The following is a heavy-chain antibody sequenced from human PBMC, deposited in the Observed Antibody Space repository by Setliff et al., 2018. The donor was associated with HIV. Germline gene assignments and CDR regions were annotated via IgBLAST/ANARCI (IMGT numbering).Heavy chain of an antibody. CDR2: INCKNGDT. J-gene: IGHJ4*02. V-gene: IGHV1-46*01. CDR3: ARVTVSGRGLHF. Sequence: ASVKVSCKTSGYTFTNYYVNWVRQAPGQGLEWMGIINCKNGDTSYPQKFQGRVTVTSDTSTSTVYMDLSGLRPEDTAVYYCARVTVSGRGLHFWGQGTLVTVS. D-gene: IGHD4-4*01. CDR1: GYTFTNYY.